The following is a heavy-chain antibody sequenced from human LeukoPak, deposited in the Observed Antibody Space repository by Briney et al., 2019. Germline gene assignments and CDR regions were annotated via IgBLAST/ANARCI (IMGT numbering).Heavy chain of an antibody. Sequence: ASVKVSCKASGYTFTGYYMHWVRQAPGQGLEWMGWINPNSGGTNYAQKFQGRVTMTRDTSISTAYMELSRLRSDDTAVYYCARVHYDIWSGYRPKNYYYMDVWGKGTTVTVSS. J-gene: IGHJ6*03. CDR1: GYTFTGYY. CDR3: ARVHYDIWSGYRPKNYYYMDV. V-gene: IGHV1-2*02. D-gene: IGHD3-3*01. CDR2: INPNSGGT.